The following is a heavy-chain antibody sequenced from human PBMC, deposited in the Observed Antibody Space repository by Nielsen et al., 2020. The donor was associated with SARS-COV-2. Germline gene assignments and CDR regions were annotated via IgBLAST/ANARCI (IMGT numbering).Heavy chain of an antibody. CDR1: GFTFSSYG. D-gene: IGHD1-1*01. CDR3: ARARVHLSGYYAMDV. Sequence: GESLKISCAASGFTFSSYGMHWVRQAPGKGLEWVAVIWYDGSNKYYADSVKGRFTISRDNSKNTLYLQLNSLRAEDTAVYYCARARVHLSGYYAMDVWGQGTTVTVSS. V-gene: IGHV3-33*01. J-gene: IGHJ6*02. CDR2: IWYDGSNK.